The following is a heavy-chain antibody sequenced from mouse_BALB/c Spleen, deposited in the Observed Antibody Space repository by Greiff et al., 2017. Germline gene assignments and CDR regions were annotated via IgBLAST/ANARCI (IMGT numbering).Heavy chain of an antibody. V-gene: IGHV5-17*02. J-gene: IGHJ2*01. CDR1: GFTFSSFG. Sequence: EVKVVESGGGLVQPGGSRKLSCAASGFTFSSFGMHWVRQAPEKGLEWVAYISSGSSTIYYADTVKGRFTISRDNPKNTLFLQMTSLRSEDTAMYYCARSPAYYGNYVDYFDYWGQGTTLTVSS. D-gene: IGHD2-10*01. CDR3: ARSPAYYGNYVDYFDY. CDR2: ISSGSSTI.